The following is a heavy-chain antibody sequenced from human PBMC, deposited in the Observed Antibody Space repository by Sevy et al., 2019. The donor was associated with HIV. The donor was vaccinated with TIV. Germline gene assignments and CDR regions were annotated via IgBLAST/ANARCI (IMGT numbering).Heavy chain of an antibody. Sequence: ASVKVSCKAARYTFTDYYVHWVRQGPGQGLEWMGWINPNNGGTKYAQRFQGRVTMTRDTSINTAYMELGSLTSDDTAVYYWAILTTMPTSDYYVMYVWGQGTTVTVSS. J-gene: IGHJ6*02. CDR2: INPNNGGT. V-gene: IGHV1-2*02. CDR3: AILTTMPTSDYYVMYV. CDR1: RYTFTDYY. D-gene: IGHD5-12*01.